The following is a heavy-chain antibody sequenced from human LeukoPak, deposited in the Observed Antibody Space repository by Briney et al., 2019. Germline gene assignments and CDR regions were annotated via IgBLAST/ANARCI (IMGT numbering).Heavy chain of an antibody. CDR2: VYYSGST. J-gene: IGHJ1*01. D-gene: IGHD2-21*02. CDR3: ARRGTAAGPFPL. CDR1: GGSISSYY. Sequence: SETLSLTCTVSGGSISSYYWSWIRQPPGKGLDWMGDVYYSGSTNYNPSLESRVTISVDTSKNQFSLELTSVAAADTAVCYGARRGTAAGPFPLWGQGTLVTVSS. V-gene: IGHV4-59*08.